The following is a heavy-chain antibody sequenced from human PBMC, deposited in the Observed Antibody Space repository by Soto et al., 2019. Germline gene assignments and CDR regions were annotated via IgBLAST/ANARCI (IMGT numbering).Heavy chain of an antibody. CDR2: FDPEDGET. CDR3: ATVLLLYYYDSRLGPFDI. V-gene: IGHV1-24*01. CDR1: GYTLTELS. D-gene: IGHD3-22*01. Sequence: ASVKVSCKVSGYTLTELSMHWVRQAPGKGLEWMGGFDPEDGETIYAQKFQGRITMTEDTSTDTAYMELSSLRSEDTAVYYCATVLLLYYYDSRLGPFDIWGQGTMVTVSS. J-gene: IGHJ3*02.